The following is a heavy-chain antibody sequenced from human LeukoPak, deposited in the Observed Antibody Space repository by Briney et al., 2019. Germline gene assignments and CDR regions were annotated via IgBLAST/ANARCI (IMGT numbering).Heavy chain of an antibody. V-gene: IGHV3-43*01. CDR1: RFNHYRYN. CDR3: AKELDTMFFDY. CDR2: AGWAGGTT. J-gene: IGHJ4*02. Sequence: GGSVSLLCATSRFNHYRYNILWERQARGEGLEWVSLAGWAGGTTFYSDSVRGRFTISRDSGRKSVYLQMNSLTTDDTAFYFCAKELDTMFFDYWGQGALVTVSS. D-gene: IGHD3-10*02.